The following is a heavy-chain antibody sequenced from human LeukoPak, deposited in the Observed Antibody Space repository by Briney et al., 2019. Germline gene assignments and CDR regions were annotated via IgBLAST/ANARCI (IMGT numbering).Heavy chain of an antibody. CDR3: ARDLMITFGGVIHRNFDY. CDR2: ISSSGSTI. CDR1: GFTFSSYE. V-gene: IGHV3-48*03. D-gene: IGHD3-16*02. J-gene: IGHJ4*02. Sequence: PGGSLRLSCAASGFTFSSYEMNWIRQAPGKGLEWVSYISSSGSTIYYADSVKGRFTISRDNAKNSLYLQMNSLRAEETAVYYCARDLMITFGGVIHRNFDYWGQGTLVTVSS.